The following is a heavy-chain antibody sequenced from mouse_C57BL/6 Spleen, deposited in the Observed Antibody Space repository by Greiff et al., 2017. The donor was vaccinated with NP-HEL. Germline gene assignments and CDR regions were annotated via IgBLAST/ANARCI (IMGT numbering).Heavy chain of an antibody. CDR1: GYTFTSYW. CDR2: IDPSDSET. V-gene: IGHV1-52*01. CDR3: ARGATGYDYFDY. J-gene: IGHJ2*01. D-gene: IGHD2-2*01. Sequence: VQLQQPGAELVRPGPSVKLSCKASGYTFTSYWMHWVKQRPIQGLEWIGNIDPSDSETHYNQKFKDKATLTVDKSSSTAYMQLSSLTSEDSAVDYCARGATGYDYFDYWGQGTTLTVSS.